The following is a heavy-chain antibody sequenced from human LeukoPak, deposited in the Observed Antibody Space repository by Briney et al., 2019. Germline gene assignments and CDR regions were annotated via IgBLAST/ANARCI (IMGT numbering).Heavy chain of an antibody. CDR2: IYYSGST. J-gene: IGHJ3*02. V-gene: IGHV4-59*01. CDR3: ARVSRDTAMELAAFDI. Sequence: SETLSLTCTVSGGSISSYYWSWIRQPPGKGLEWIGYIYYSGSTNYNPSLKSRVTISVDTSKNQFSLKLSSVTAADTAVYYCARVSRDTAMELAAFDIWGQGTMVTVSS. CDR1: GGSISSYY. D-gene: IGHD5-18*01.